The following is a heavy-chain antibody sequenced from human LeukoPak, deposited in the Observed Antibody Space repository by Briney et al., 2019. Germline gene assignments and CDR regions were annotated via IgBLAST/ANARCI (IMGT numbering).Heavy chain of an antibody. D-gene: IGHD5-12*01. CDR3: TTKVIRGNSGDDYDD. Sequence: GGSLRLSCAASGVTFRSYGMHWVRQAPGKGLEWVALISSDGNDKLYGDSVRGRFTISRDDSKSTLYLQMNSLRAEDTAVYYCTTKVIRGNSGDDYDDWGQGTLVTASS. CDR1: GVTFRSYG. V-gene: IGHV3-30*03. CDR2: ISSDGNDK. J-gene: IGHJ4*02.